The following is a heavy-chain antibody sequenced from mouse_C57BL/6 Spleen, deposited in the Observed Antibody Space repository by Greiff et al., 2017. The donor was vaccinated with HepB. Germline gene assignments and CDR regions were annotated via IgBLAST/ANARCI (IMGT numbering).Heavy chain of an antibody. V-gene: IGHV1-82*01. CDR3: ARSRDDGYPYYFDY. D-gene: IGHD2-3*01. CDR2: ICPGDGDT. CDR1: GYAFSSSW. J-gene: IGHJ2*01. Sequence: QVQLQQSGPELVKPGASVKISCKASGYAFSSSWMNWVKQRPGKGLEWIGRICPGDGDTNYNGKFKGKATLTADKSSSTAYMQLSSLTSEDSAVYFCARSRDDGYPYYFDYWGQGTTLTVSS.